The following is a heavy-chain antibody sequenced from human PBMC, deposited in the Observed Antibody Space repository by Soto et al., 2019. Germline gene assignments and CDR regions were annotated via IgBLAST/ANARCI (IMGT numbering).Heavy chain of an antibody. Sequence: SETLSLTCAVYGGSFSGYYWSWIRQPPGKGLEWIGEINHSGSTNYNPSLKSRVTISVDTSKNQFSLKLSSVTAADTAVYYCASDFWSGYFHWGQGTLVTVSS. V-gene: IGHV4-34*01. CDR3: ASDFWSGYFH. J-gene: IGHJ4*02. CDR1: GGSFSGYY. D-gene: IGHD3-3*01. CDR2: INHSGST.